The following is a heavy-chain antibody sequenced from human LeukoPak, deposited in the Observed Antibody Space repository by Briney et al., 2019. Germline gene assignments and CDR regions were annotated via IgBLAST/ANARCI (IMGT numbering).Heavy chain of an antibody. CDR1: GFTVRSNY. V-gene: IGHV3-66*01. CDR3: ARVGYTDTWYSSPPFDY. Sequence: GGSLRLSCAVSGFTVRSNYMSWVSQAPGKGLEWVSIIYSGGSTYYADSVKGRFTISRDNSKNTLYLQMNSLRAEDTAVYYCARVGYTDTWYSSPPFDYWGQGTLVTVSS. CDR2: IYSGGST. D-gene: IGHD2-15*01. J-gene: IGHJ4*02.